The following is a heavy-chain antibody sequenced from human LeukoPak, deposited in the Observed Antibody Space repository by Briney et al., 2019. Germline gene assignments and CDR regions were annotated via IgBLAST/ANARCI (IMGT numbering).Heavy chain of an antibody. D-gene: IGHD3-16*02. CDR3: ARDGYDYVWGSYRLGYYYYYMDV. V-gene: IGHV3-43*01. Sequence: GGSLRLSCAASGFTFDDYTMHWVRQAPGKGLEWVSLITWDGGSTYYADSVKGRFTISRDNAKNSLYLQMNSLRAEDTAVYYCARDGYDYVWGSYRLGYYYYYMDVWGKGTTVTVSS. CDR2: ITWDGGST. CDR1: GFTFDDYT. J-gene: IGHJ6*03.